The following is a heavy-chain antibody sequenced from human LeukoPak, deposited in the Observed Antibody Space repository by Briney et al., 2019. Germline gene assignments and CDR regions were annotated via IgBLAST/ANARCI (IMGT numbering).Heavy chain of an antibody. V-gene: IGHV4-59*01. Sequence: ASETLSLTCTVSGGSISNYYWSWIRQPPGKGLEWIAYIYYTGLTNYNPSLKSRVTISVDTSKNQFSLKLSSVTAADTAVYYCARTLDDGTLDYWGQGTLVTVSS. CDR1: GGSISNYY. J-gene: IGHJ4*02. CDR2: IYYTGLT. D-gene: IGHD1-26*01. CDR3: ARTLDDGTLDY.